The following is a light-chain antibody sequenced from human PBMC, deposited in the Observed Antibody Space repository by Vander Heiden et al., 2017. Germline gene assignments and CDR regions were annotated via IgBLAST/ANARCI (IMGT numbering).Light chain of an antibody. V-gene: IGKV3-11*01. CDR1: QSLSTY. J-gene: IGKJ4*01. Sequence: EIVLIQSPATLSLSPGERATLSCRASQSLSTYLAWYQHKPGRAPRLLIYDASNRAPGIPARFSASGSGTDFTLTISSLEPEDFALYYCQQRTNWPLTFGGGTRVEIK. CDR2: DAS. CDR3: QQRTNWPLT.